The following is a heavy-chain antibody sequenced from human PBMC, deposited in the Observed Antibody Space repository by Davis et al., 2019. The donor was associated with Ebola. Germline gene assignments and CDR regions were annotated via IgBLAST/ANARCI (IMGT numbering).Heavy chain of an antibody. CDR3: ARGRGWDTGILT. Sequence: ASVKVSCKASGYTFTSYDINWVRQATGQGLEWMGWMNPNSGNTGYAQKFQGIVTMTRNTSISTAYMELSSLRSEDTAVYYCARGRGWDTGILTWGQGTLVTVSS. J-gene: IGHJ5*02. D-gene: IGHD3-9*01. V-gene: IGHV1-8*01. CDR1: GYTFTSYD. CDR2: MNPNSGNT.